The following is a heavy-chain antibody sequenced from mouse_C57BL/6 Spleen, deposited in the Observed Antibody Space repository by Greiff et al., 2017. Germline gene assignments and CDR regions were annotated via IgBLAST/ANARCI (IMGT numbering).Heavy chain of an antibody. V-gene: IGHV1-82*01. D-gene: IGHD1-1*01. CDR1: GYAFSSSW. CDR2: IYPGDGDT. Sequence: VQLQQSGPELVKPGASVKISCKASGYAFSSSWMNWVKQRPGKGLEWIGRIYPGDGDTNYNGKFKGKATLTADKSSSTAYMQLSSLTSEDSAVYFCAREATVVATKGLDYWGQGTTRTVSS. CDR3: AREATVVATKGLDY. J-gene: IGHJ2*01.